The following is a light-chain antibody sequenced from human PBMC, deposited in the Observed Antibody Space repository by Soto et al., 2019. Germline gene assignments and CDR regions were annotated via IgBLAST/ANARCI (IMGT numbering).Light chain of an antibody. V-gene: IGLV2-14*03. J-gene: IGLJ3*02. CDR2: DVS. CDR3: SSYSTINTLV. Sequence: QSALTQPASVSGSPGQSITISCTGTISDVGGYDYVSWYQHHPGKAPKFLIFDVSYRPSGVSNRFSGSKSGNTASLTISGLQAEDEADYYCSSYSTINTLVFGGGTKLTVL. CDR1: ISDVGGYDY.